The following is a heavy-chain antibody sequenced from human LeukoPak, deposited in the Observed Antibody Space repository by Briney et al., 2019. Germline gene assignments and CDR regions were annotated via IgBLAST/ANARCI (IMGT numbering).Heavy chain of an antibody. Sequence: ASVKVSCKASGYTFTNFAISWVRQAPGQGLEWMGGIIPIFGTANYAQKFQGRVTITADESTSTAYMELSSLRSEDTAVYYCARTSPPYDFWSGYYNWGQGTLVTVSS. CDR3: ARTSPPYDFWSGYYN. V-gene: IGHV1-69*13. J-gene: IGHJ4*02. CDR1: GYTFTNFA. CDR2: IIPIFGTA. D-gene: IGHD3-3*01.